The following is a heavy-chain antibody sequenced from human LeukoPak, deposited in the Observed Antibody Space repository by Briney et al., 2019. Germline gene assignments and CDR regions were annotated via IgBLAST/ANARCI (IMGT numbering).Heavy chain of an antibody. V-gene: IGHV3-7*01. CDR1: GFTFSSYW. D-gene: IGHD3-10*01. Sequence: GGSLRLSCAASGFTFSSYWMSWVRQAPGKGLEWVANIKQDGSEKYYVDSVKGRFTISRDNAKNSLYLQMNSLRAEDTAVYYCAREYYYGSGSYYTVFDYWGQGTLVTVSS. CDR2: IKQDGSEK. CDR3: AREYYYGSGSYYTVFDY. J-gene: IGHJ4*02.